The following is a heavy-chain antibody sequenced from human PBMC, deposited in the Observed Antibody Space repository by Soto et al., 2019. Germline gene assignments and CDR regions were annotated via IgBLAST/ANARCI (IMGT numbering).Heavy chain of an antibody. D-gene: IGHD2-15*01. CDR3: AKDRVGSEYYFDY. CDR2: ISYDGSNK. Sequence: QVQLVESGGGVVQPGRSLRLSCAASGFTFSSYGMHWVRQAPGKGLEWVAVISYDGSNKYYADSVKGRFTISRDNSKNTLYLQMNSLRAEDTAVYYCAKDRVGSEYYFDYWGQGTLVTVSS. V-gene: IGHV3-30*18. J-gene: IGHJ4*02. CDR1: GFTFSSYG.